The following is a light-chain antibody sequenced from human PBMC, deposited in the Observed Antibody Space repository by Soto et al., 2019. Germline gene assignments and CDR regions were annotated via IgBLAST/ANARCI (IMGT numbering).Light chain of an antibody. CDR3: QQYGDWPLT. Sequence: EIVVTQSPVTRSVSPGERATLSCRASQSVRSTYLAWYQQKPCQAPRLLIFGVSNRAAGIPARFSGSGSGTEFTLTISSLQSEDFAVYYCQQYGDWPLTFGGGTKVDIK. CDR2: GVS. V-gene: IGKV3-15*01. J-gene: IGKJ4*01. CDR1: QSVRSTY.